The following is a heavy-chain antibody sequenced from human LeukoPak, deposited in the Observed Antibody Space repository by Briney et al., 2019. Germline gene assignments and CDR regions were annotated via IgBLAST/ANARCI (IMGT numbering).Heavy chain of an antibody. CDR3: ARETKDLNSPSWGLYDTYYYFGA. Sequence: PSETLSLTCAVSPGSLDSGLYYWTWIRQPAGKGLEWIGRISNNGGTAYNPSLRSRVTITIDTSNNRLSLKVTSVTAADTAVYYCARETKDLNSPSWGLYDTYYYFGAWGKGTTVTVSS. V-gene: IGHV4-61*02. CDR1: PGSLDSGLYY. D-gene: IGHD5/OR15-5a*01. J-gene: IGHJ6*03. CDR2: ISNNGGT.